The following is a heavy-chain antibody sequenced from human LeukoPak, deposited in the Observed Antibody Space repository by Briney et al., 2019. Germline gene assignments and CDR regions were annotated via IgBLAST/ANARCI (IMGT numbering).Heavy chain of an antibody. J-gene: IGHJ5*02. CDR3: ATNRLTMFGVVAGFDP. CDR1: GYTLTELS. V-gene: IGHV1-24*01. Sequence: ASVKVPCKVSGYTLTELSMHWVRQAPGKGLEWMGGFDPEDGETIYAQKFQGRVTMTEDTSTDTAYMELSSLRSEDTAVYYCATNRLTMFGVVAGFDPWGQGTLVTVSS. CDR2: FDPEDGET. D-gene: IGHD3-3*01.